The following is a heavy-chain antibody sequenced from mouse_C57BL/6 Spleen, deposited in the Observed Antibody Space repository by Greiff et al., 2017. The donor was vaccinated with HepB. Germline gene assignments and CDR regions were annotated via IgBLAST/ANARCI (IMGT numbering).Heavy chain of an antibody. J-gene: IGHJ4*01. CDR2: INPNNGGT. Sequence: VQLQQSGPELVKPGASVKISCKASGYTFTDYYMNWVKQSHGKSLEWIGDINPNNGGTSYNQKFKGKATLTVDKSSSTAYMELRSLTSEDSAVYYCARDGSSYRGYAMDYWGQGTSVTVSS. V-gene: IGHV1-26*01. CDR1: GYTFTDYY. CDR3: ARDGSSYRGYAMDY. D-gene: IGHD1-1*01.